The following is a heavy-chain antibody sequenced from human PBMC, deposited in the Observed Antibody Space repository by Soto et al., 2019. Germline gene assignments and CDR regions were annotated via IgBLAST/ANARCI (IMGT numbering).Heavy chain of an antibody. Sequence: EVQVVESGGGLVKPGGSLRLSCASSGFTFSTYTMNWVRQAPGKGLEWVSSINGRSNYKYYTDSVKGRFTISRDNAKNSLYLQMNRLRDEDTAVYYCAREDGIVGGISAFDYWGRGTLVTVSS. CDR2: INGRSNYK. CDR1: GFTFSTYT. V-gene: IGHV3-21*01. D-gene: IGHD1-26*01. CDR3: AREDGIVGGISAFDY. J-gene: IGHJ4*02.